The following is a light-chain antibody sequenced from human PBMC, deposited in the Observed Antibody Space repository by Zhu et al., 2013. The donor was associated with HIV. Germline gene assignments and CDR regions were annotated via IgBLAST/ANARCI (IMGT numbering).Light chain of an antibody. V-gene: IGKV3-11*01. J-gene: IGKJ2*01. Sequence: EIVLTQSPATLSLSPGERATLSCRASQSVSSYLAWYQQQPGQAPRLLIYDASSRATGIPARFSGSGSGTDFTLTISSLEPEDFAVYYCQQRSNWPLYTFGQGTKLEIK. CDR2: DAS. CDR1: QSVSSY. CDR3: QQRSNWPLYT.